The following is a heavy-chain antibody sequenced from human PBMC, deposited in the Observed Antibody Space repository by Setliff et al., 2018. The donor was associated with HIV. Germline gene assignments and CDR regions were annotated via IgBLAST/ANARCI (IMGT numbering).Heavy chain of an antibody. D-gene: IGHD3-9*01. CDR3: ARVPKPLRYFSLNDAFDI. V-gene: IGHV1-3*01. Sequence: ASVKVSCKASGYTFTSYAMHWVRQAPGQRLEWMGWINAGNGNTKYSQKFQGRVTITRGTSASTAYMELSSLRSEDTAVYYCARVPKPLRYFSLNDAFDIWGQGTMVTVSS. CDR1: GYTFTSYA. CDR2: INAGNGNT. J-gene: IGHJ3*02.